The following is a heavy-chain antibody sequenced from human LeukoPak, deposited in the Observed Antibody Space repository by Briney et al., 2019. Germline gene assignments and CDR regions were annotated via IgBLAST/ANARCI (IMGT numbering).Heavy chain of an antibody. CDR3: AREGHDFWSGSRGWFDP. Sequence: SDTLSLNCTVSAGSITSHDYYWSWIRQAPGKGLEWIGYTHNSGSTFYNPSLKSRFTISVDTSKNQFSLKVRSVTATDTAVYYCAREGHDFWSGSRGWFDPWGPGTLVTVSS. J-gene: IGHJ5*02. CDR1: AGSITSHDYY. V-gene: IGHV4-30-4*02. CDR2: THNSGST. D-gene: IGHD3-3*01.